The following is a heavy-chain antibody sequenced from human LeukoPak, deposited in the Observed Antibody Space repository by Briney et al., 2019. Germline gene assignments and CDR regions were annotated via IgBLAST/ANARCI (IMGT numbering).Heavy chain of an antibody. V-gene: IGHV3-74*01. Sequence: TGGSLRLSCAASGFTFSSYWMHWVRQAPGKGLVWVSCINSDGSRTSYADSVKGRFTISRDNAKNTLYLQMNSLRAEDTAVYYCARHIAAAGPGFDYWGQGTPVTVSS. D-gene: IGHD6-13*01. CDR2: INSDGSRT. J-gene: IGHJ4*02. CDR1: GFTFSSYW. CDR3: ARHIAAAGPGFDY.